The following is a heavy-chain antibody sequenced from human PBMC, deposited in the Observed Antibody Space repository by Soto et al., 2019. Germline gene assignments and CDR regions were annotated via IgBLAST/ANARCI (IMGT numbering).Heavy chain of an antibody. J-gene: IGHJ4*02. CDR2: INPSGGST. CDR1: GYTFTSYY. D-gene: IGHD6-19*01. CDR3: ARDLGIAVAGTDY. V-gene: IGHV1-46*01. Sequence: ASVKVSCKASGYTFTSYYVHWVRQAPGQGLEWMGIINPSGGSTSYAQKLQGRVTMTTDTSTSTAYMELRSLRSDDTAVYYCARDLGIAVAGTDYWGQGTLVTVSS.